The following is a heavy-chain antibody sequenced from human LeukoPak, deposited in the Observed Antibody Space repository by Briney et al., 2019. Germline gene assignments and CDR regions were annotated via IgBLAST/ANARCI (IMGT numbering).Heavy chain of an antibody. CDR3: ARSYVDYYDSSGTFDY. CDR2: IYYSGST. CDR1: GGPISSYY. D-gene: IGHD3-22*01. J-gene: IGHJ4*02. Sequence: PSETLSLTCTVSGGPISSYYRSWIRQPPGKGLEWIGYIYYSGSTNYNPSLKSRVTISVDTSKNQFSLKLSSVTAADTAVYYCARSYVDYYDSSGTFDYWGQGTLVTVSS. V-gene: IGHV4-59*08.